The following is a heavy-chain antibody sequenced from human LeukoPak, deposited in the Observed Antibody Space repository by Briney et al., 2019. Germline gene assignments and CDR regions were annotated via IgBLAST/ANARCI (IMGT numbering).Heavy chain of an antibody. D-gene: IGHD6-13*01. Sequence: GGSLRLSCAASGFTFSSLGRHWVRRAPGRGLEWVAFIRYDGSNKYYADSVKGRFTISRDNSKNTLCLQMNSLRAEGTAVYYCAAAVAAAPGAYWGQGTLVTVSS. CDR2: IRYDGSNK. CDR3: AAAVAAAPGAY. J-gene: IGHJ4*02. V-gene: IGHV3-30*02. CDR1: GFTFSSLG.